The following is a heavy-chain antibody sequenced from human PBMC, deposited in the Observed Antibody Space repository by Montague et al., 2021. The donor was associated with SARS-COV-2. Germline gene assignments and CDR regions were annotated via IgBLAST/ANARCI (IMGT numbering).Heavy chain of an antibody. CDR1: GGSISSSSYY. CDR3: AGQMGQSSIFGVVIQYYFDY. V-gene: IGHV4-39*01. J-gene: IGHJ4*02. D-gene: IGHD3-3*01. Sequence: ETLSLTCTVAGGSISSSSYYWGWIRQPPGKGLEWIGSIYYSGSTYYNPSLKSRVTISVDTSKNQFSLKLSSVTAADTAVYYCAGQMGQSSIFGVVIQYYFDYWGQGTLVTVSS. CDR2: IYYSGST.